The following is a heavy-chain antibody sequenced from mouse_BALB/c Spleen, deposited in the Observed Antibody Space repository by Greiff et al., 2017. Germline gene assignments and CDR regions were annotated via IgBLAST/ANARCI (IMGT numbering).Heavy chain of an antibody. CDR3: ATTASYYFDY. J-gene: IGHJ2*01. D-gene: IGHD1-2*01. Sequence: EVKLMESGPGLVKPSQSLSLTCTVTGYSITSDYAWNWIRQFPGNKLEWMGYISYSGSTSYNPSLKSRISITRDTSKNQFFLQLNSVTTEDTATYYCATTASYYFDYWGQGTTLTVSS. CDR1: GYSITSDYA. CDR2: ISYSGST. V-gene: IGHV3-2*02.